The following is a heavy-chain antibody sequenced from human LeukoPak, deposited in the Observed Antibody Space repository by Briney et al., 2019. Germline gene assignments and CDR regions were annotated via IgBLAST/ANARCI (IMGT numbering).Heavy chain of an antibody. D-gene: IGHD2-21*01. CDR2: INPNSGGT. Sequence: ASVKVSCKTSGYSFTDYYMHWVRQAPGQGLEWMGWINPNSGGTSAAQKFQGRVTMTRDASITTVYMEVSWLTSDDTAIYYCARADRLHGGPYLIGPWGQGTLVTVSS. J-gene: IGHJ5*02. CDR3: ARADRLHGGPYLIGP. CDR1: GYSFTDYY. V-gene: IGHV1-2*02.